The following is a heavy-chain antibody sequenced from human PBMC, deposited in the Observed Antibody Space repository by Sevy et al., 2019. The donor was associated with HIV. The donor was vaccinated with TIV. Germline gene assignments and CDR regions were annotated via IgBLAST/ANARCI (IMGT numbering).Heavy chain of an antibody. D-gene: IGHD1-26*01. J-gene: IGHJ6*03. V-gene: IGHV3-21*01. CDR2: ISSSSSYI. CDR1: GFTFSSYS. Sequence: GRSLRLSCAASGFTFSSYSMNWVRQAPGKGLEWVSSISSSSSYIYYADSVKGRFTISRDNAKNSLDLQMNSLRAEDTAVYYCARDPQEPGRRYYYCYMDVWGKGTTVTVSS. CDR3: ARDPQEPGRRYYYCYMDV.